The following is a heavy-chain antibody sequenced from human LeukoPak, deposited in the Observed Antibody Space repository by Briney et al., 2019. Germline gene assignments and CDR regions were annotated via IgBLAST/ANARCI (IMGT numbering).Heavy chain of an antibody. V-gene: IGHV3-21*01. CDR3: AIVDVSSSGVTGFDP. CDR1: GFTFSRYN. D-gene: IGHD2-21*02. J-gene: IGHJ5*02. CDR2: ISGSSSYI. Sequence: PGGSLRLSCAASGFTFSRYNMNWVRQAPGKGLEWVSSISGSSSYIFYADSLKGRFTISRDNAKNSLYLQMNSLRAEDTAMYYCAIVDVSSSGVTGFDPWGQGTLVTVSS.